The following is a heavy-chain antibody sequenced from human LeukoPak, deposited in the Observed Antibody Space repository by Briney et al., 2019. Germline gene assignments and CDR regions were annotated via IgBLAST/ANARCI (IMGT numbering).Heavy chain of an antibody. V-gene: IGHV4-34*01. D-gene: IGHD6-25*01. CDR2: INHSGST. Sequence: SETLSLTCAVYGGSFSGYYWSWIRQPPGKGLEWIGEINHSGSTNYNPSLKSRVTISVDTSKNQFSLKLSSVTAADTAVYYCARGADLVYFDYWGQGTLVTVSS. J-gene: IGHJ4*02. CDR1: GGSFSGYY. CDR3: ARGADLVYFDY.